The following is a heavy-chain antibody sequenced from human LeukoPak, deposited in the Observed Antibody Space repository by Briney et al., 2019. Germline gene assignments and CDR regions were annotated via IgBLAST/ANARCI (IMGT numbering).Heavy chain of an antibody. V-gene: IGHV3-30*18. J-gene: IGHJ6*02. CDR2: ISYDGSNK. D-gene: IGHD2-8*01. CDR1: GFTFSSYG. Sequence: PGGSLRLSCAASGFTFSSYGMHWVRQAPGKGLEWVAVISYDGSNKYHADSVKGRFTISRDNSKNTLYLQMNSLRAEDTAVYYCAKAPMGYYYYGMDVWGQGTTVTVSS. CDR3: AKAPMGYYYYGMDV.